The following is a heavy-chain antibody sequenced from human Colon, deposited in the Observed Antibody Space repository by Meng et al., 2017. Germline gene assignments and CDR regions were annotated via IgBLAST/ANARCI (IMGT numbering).Heavy chain of an antibody. CDR3: ARIRPRLGGKTFDP. D-gene: IGHD3-16*01. CDR2: INHSGST. CDR1: GGSFSGYY. V-gene: IGHV4-34*01. J-gene: IGHJ5*02. Sequence: QVQLQQWGAGLLRPSGTRSLTCAVYGGSFSGYYWSWIRQPPGKGLEWIGEINHSGSTNYNPSLKSRVTISVDTSKNQFSLKLSSVTAADTAVYYCARIRPRLGGKTFDPWGQGTLVTVSS.